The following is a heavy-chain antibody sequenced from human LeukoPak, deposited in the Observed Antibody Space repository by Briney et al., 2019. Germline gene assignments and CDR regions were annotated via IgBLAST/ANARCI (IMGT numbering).Heavy chain of an antibody. CDR2: ISSSSSYI. CDR1: GFTFSSYS. CDR3: ARVGRFWAQLDAFDI. Sequence: GGSLRLSCAASGFTFSSYSMNWVRQAPGKGLEWVSSISSSSSYIYYADSVKGRFTISRDNAKNSLYLQMNSLRAEDTAVYYCARVGRFWAQLDAFDIWGKGKMVTVSS. D-gene: IGHD3-3*01. J-gene: IGHJ3*02. V-gene: IGHV3-21*01.